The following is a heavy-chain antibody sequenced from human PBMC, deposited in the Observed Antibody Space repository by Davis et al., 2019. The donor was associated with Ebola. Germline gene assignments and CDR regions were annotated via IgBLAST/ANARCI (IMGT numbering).Heavy chain of an antibody. CDR2: IKQDGSEK. CDR3: ARAAHYYDSSGYYYYYYYMDV. Sequence: GESLKISCAASGFTFSNAWLNWVRQAPGKGLEWVANIKQDGSEKYYVDSVKGRFTISRDDAKNSVYLYMNSLRAEDTAVYYCARAAHYYDSSGYYYYYYYMDVWGKGTTVTVSS. J-gene: IGHJ6*03. V-gene: IGHV3-7*01. D-gene: IGHD3-22*01. CDR1: GFTFSNAW.